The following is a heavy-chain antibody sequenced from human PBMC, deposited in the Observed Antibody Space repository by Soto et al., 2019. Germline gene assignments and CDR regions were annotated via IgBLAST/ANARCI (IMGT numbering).Heavy chain of an antibody. CDR3: AMEGRAGLWSGIPTSDAFDI. CDR1: GFTFSSYA. J-gene: IGHJ3*02. V-gene: IGHV3-30-3*01. Sequence: QVQLVESGGGVVQPGRSLRLSCAASGFTFSSYAMHWVRQAPGKGLEWVAVISYDGSNKYYADSVKGRFTISRDNSKNTRYLQMNSLREEDTAVYYCAMEGRAGLWSGIPTSDAFDIWGQGTMVTVSS. CDR2: ISYDGSNK. D-gene: IGHD3-3*01.